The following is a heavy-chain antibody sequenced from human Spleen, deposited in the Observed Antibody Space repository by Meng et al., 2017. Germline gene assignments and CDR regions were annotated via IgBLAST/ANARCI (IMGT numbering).Heavy chain of an antibody. D-gene: IGHD3-22*01. CDR2: IRQDGSDK. J-gene: IGHJ4*02. CDR1: GFTFSSYW. CDR3: ASRLSSGLEC. Sequence: GESLKISCVGSGFTFSSYWMTWVRQAPGKGLEWVASIRQDGSDKYYVDSVKGRFTISRDNAKNSLYLQRKTLRVEDTAVYYCASRLSSGLECWGQGTLVTVSS. V-gene: IGHV3-7*01.